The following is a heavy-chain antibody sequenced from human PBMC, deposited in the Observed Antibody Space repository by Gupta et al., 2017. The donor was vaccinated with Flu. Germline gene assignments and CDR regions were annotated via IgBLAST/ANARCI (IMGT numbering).Heavy chain of an antibody. CDR1: SNYA. V-gene: IGHV3-23*01. CDR2: ISGGAYSK. CDR3: AKEPGVVQDAFFDN. D-gene: IGHD2-15*01. J-gene: IGHJ4*02. Sequence: SNYAMSWVRQAPGKGLEWVSHISGGAYSKSYADAGKGRFTISRDNSKYTLYLQMRKLREEDTAIYYCAKEPGVVQDAFFDNWGQGTLATVSS.